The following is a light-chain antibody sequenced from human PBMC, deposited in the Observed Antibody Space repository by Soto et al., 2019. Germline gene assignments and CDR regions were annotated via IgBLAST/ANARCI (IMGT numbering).Light chain of an antibody. Sequence: QSLLTQPASVSGSPGQSITISCNGASSDVGGYNFVSWYQQHPDKAPKLMIYDVTNRPSGVSNRFSGSKSGNTASLTISGLQAEDEADYYCSSYTSISTYVFGPGTKVTVL. J-gene: IGLJ1*01. CDR2: DVT. V-gene: IGLV2-14*01. CDR1: SSDVGGYNF. CDR3: SSYTSISTYV.